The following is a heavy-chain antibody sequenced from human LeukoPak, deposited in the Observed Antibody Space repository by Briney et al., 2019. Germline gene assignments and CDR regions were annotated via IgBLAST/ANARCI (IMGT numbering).Heavy chain of an antibody. J-gene: IGHJ3*02. CDR1: GGSISNYY. CDR2: IYWTGST. CDR3: ARDMNGGADTLDI. V-gene: IGHV4-59*01. D-gene: IGHD1-1*01. Sequence: SETLSLTCTVSGGSISNYYWSWIRQPPGKGLEWIGYIYWTGSTKYSPSLKSRVTMSVDTSKYQFSLKLSSVTAADTAVYYCARDMNGGADTLDIWGQGTMVSVST.